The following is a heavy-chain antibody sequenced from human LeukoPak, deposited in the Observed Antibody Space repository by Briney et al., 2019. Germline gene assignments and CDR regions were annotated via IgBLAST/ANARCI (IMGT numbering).Heavy chain of an antibody. J-gene: IGHJ1*01. D-gene: IGHD2-21*02. CDR1: GGPLTISY. CDR2: IYYTGIT. V-gene: IGHV4-59*13. Sequence: PSETQSLTCTVSGGPLTISYWSWIRQPPGRGLEWIGYIYYTGITNYHPSLAGRVTMSLDMSKNLISLNLDSVTAADTAVYYCVRGERCGGDCSSRQQWGQGTLVTVSS. CDR3: VRGERCGGDCSSRQQ.